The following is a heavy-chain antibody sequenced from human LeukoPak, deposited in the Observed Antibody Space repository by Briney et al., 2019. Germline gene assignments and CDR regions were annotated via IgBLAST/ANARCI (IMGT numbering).Heavy chain of an antibody. CDR3: ASALYYYDSSGYRGPEDAFDI. CDR2: IIPIFGTA. V-gene: IGHV1-69*13. CDR1: GGTFISYA. J-gene: IGHJ3*02. D-gene: IGHD3-22*01. Sequence: ASVKVSCKASGGTFISYAISWVRQAPGQGLEWMGGIIPIFGTANYAQKFQGRVTITADESTSTAYMELSSLRSEDTAVYYCASALYYYDSSGYRGPEDAFDIGGQGTMVTVSS.